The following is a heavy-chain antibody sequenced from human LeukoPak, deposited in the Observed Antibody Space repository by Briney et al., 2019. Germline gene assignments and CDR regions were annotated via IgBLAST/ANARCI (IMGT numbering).Heavy chain of an antibody. J-gene: IGHJ4*02. Sequence: GGSLRLSCAASGFIFKNAWMTWVRQAPGKGLEWVGRVKSKTDGETTDYTAPVKGRFIVSRDDSKNTLFLEMNSLKTEDTAVYFCVTRISGVAYWGQGTLVTISS. V-gene: IGHV3-15*01. D-gene: IGHD1-26*01. CDR3: VTRISGVAY. CDR1: GFIFKNAW. CDR2: VKSKTDGETT.